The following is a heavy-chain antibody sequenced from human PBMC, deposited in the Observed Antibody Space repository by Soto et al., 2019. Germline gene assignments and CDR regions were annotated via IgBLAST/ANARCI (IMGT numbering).Heavy chain of an antibody. J-gene: IGHJ6*02. CDR3: ARDGQSLAPYALEV. V-gene: IGHV3-33*01. D-gene: IGHD6-19*01. CDR2: IGYDGSNK. CDR1: GFTFSGHA. Sequence: QVQVVESGGGVVQPGRSLRLSCTVSGFTFSGHAMHWVRQAPGKGLEWVAQIGYDGSNKYYADSVKGRFTTSRDNSKNILYVQMDSLRVDDTAVYYCARDGQSLAPYALEVWGQGTAVTVSS.